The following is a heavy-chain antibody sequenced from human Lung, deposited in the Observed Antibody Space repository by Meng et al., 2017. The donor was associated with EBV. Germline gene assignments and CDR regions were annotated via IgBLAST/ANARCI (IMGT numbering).Heavy chain of an antibody. CDR2: IYYTGSS. J-gene: IGHJ4*02. CDR1: GGSGSSGGYY. CDR3: ANAGRFGESLGDY. D-gene: IGHD3-10*01. Sequence: QLREAGPGVVEPPRTLSLTSICSGGSGSSGGYYWSWIRQPPGKGLEWIGYIYYTGSSFYNPSLKSRVTISVDTSKNQFSLNLSSVTAADTAVYYCANAGRFGESLGDYWGQGILVTVSS. V-gene: IGHV4-31*03.